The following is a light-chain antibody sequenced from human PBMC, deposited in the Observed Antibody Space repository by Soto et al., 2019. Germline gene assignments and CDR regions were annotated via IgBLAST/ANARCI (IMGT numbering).Light chain of an antibody. CDR2: GAS. CDR3: QQSYSTPLT. V-gene: IGKV1-39*01. Sequence: IQLTQSPSSLSASVGASVTITCRASQGISTYLAWYQQKPGKAPKLLIYGASTLQSGVPSRFSGSGSGTDFTLTISSLQPEEFATYYCQQSYSTPLTFGGGTKVDIK. J-gene: IGKJ4*01. CDR1: QGISTY.